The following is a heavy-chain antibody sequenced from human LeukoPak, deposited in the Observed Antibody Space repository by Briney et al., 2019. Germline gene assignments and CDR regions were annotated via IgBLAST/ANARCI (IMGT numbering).Heavy chain of an antibody. CDR3: AKAKGYYYGSGVDY. J-gene: IGHJ4*02. D-gene: IGHD3-10*01. CDR2: ISGSGGST. Sequence: GGSLRLSCAASGFTFSSYWMHWVRQAPGKGLEWVSAISGSGGSTYYADSVKGRFTISRDNSKNTLYLQMNSLRAEDTAVYYCAKAKGYYYGSGVDYWGQGTLVTVSS. V-gene: IGHV3-23*01. CDR1: GFTFSSYW.